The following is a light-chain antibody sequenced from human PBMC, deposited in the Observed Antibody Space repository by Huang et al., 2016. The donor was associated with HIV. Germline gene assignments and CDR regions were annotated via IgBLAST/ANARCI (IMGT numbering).Light chain of an antibody. J-gene: IGKJ2*01. Sequence: EKVMTQSPATLSVSLGERATLSCRASQYVSSNVAWYQQKSGQAPRLLIYETSTRVTDVPARVSGSGSGIEFTLTISILQSEDFAVYYCQQYNNWPRTFGQGTKLEIK. CDR1: QYVSSN. V-gene: IGKV3-15*01. CDR3: QQYNNWPRT. CDR2: ETS.